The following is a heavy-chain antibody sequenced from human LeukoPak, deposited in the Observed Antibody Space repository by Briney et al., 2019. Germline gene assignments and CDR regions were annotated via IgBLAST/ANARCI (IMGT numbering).Heavy chain of an antibody. CDR3: ARTVLRYFDWLPLIDY. D-gene: IGHD3-9*01. CDR2: MNPNSGNT. Sequence: GASVKVSCKASGYTFTSYDINWVRQATGQGLEWMGWMNPNSGNTGYAQKFQGRVTMTRNTSISTAYMELSSLRSEDTAVYYCARTVLRYFDWLPLIDYWGQGTLVTVSS. CDR1: GYTFTSYD. J-gene: IGHJ4*02. V-gene: IGHV1-8*01.